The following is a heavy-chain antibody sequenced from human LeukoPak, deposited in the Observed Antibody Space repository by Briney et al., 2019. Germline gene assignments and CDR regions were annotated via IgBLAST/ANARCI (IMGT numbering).Heavy chain of an antibody. Sequence: ASVKVSCKASGYTFTGYYMHWVRQAPGQGLEWMGWINPNSGGTNYAQKFQGRVTMTRDTSISTAYMELSRLRSDDTAVYYGARERQQLVQDYYYYGMDVWGQGTTVTVSS. CDR1: GYTFTGYY. CDR3: ARERQQLVQDYYYYGMDV. J-gene: IGHJ6*02. D-gene: IGHD6-13*01. CDR2: INPNSGGT. V-gene: IGHV1-2*02.